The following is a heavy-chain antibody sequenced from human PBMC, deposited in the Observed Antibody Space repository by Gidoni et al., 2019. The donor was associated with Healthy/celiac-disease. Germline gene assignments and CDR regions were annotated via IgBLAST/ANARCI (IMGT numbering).Heavy chain of an antibody. D-gene: IGHD4-17*01. CDR3: AGVMTTVTTFVSRGDAFDI. Sequence: QVQLQLWGAGLLKPSETLSLTCAVFAASFTGYYWSWIRQPPGKGLEWIGEINHSGSTNYNPSLKSRVTISVDTSKNQFSLKLSSVTAEDTAVYYCAGVMTTVTTFVSRGDAFDIWGQGTMVTVSS. CDR1: AASFTGYY. CDR2: INHSGST. J-gene: IGHJ3*02. V-gene: IGHV4-34*01.